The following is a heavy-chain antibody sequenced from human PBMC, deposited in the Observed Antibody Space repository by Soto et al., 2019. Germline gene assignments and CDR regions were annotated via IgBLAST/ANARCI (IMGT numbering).Heavy chain of an antibody. D-gene: IGHD3-3*01. Sequence: PSETLSLTCAVYGGSFSGYYWSWIRQPPGKGLEWIGEINHRGSTNYNPSLKSRVTISVDTSKNQFSLKLSSVTAADTAFYFCARIQRDNAFGHFDFWGQGTLVTVSS. CDR3: ARIQRDNAFGHFDF. J-gene: IGHJ4*02. CDR1: GGSFSGYY. CDR2: INHRGST. V-gene: IGHV4-34*01.